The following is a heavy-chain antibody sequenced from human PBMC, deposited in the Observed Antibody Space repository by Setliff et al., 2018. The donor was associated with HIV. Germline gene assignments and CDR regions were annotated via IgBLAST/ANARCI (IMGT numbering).Heavy chain of an antibody. V-gene: IGHV1-69*13. D-gene: IGHD1-26*01. CDR1: GGTFSSYS. CDR3: VCGSYFRP. Sequence: SVKVSCKASGGTFSSYSINWVRQAPGQGLEWMGGIIPIYGTPIYAQKFQGRVTITADESTSTAYMELSSLRSEDTAVYYCVCGSYFRPWGQGTLVTVSS. J-gene: IGHJ5*02. CDR2: IIPIYGTP.